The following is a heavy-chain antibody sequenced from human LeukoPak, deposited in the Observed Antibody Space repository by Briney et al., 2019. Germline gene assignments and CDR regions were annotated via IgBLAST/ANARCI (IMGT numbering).Heavy chain of an antibody. CDR2: ISSSSSTI. V-gene: IGHV3-48*01. D-gene: IGHD5-18*01. CDR3: ASPRGYSYGYFDY. J-gene: IGHJ4*02. Sequence: GGSLRLSCAASGFTFSSYSMNWVRQAPGKGLEWVSYISSSSSTIYYADSVKGRFTISRDNSKNTLYLQMNSLRAEDTAVYYCASPRGYSYGYFDYWGQGTLVTVSS. CDR1: GFTFSSYS.